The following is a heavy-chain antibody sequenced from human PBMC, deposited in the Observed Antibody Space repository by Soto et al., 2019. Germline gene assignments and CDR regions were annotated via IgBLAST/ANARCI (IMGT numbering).Heavy chain of an antibody. V-gene: IGHV4-30-4*01. D-gene: IGHD3-10*01. CDR1: GGSISSGDYY. Sequence: SETLSLTCTVSGGSISSGDYYWSWIRQPPGKGLEWIGYIYYSGSTYYNPSLKSRVTISVDTSKNQFSLNLSSVTAADTAVYYCASRKSSPYFDYWGQGTLVTVSS. CDR2: IYYSGST. CDR3: ASRKSSPYFDY. J-gene: IGHJ4*02.